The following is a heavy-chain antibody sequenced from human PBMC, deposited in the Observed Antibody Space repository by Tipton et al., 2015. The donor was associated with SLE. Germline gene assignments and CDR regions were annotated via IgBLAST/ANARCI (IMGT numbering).Heavy chain of an antibody. V-gene: IGHV1-69*09. D-gene: IGHD5-18*01. CDR1: GGTFSSYT. CDR2: IIPILGIA. J-gene: IGHJ3*02. Sequence: QLVQSGAEVKKPGSSVKVSCKASGGTFSSYTISWVRQAPGQGLEWMGRIIPILGIANYAQKFQGRVTITADKSTSTAYMELSSLRSEDTAVYYCAQRAKGTAMFHDAFDIWGQGTMVTVSS. CDR3: AQRAKGTAMFHDAFDI.